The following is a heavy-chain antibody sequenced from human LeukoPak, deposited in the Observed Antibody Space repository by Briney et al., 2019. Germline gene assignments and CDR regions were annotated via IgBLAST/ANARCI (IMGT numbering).Heavy chain of an antibody. CDR3: ARARSINYYDSSGYPY. J-gene: IGHJ4*02. CDR2: VSAYNGNT. CDR1: GYTFTSYG. D-gene: IGHD3-22*01. Sequence: GASVKVSCKASGYTFTSYGVTWVRQAPGQGLEWMGWVSAYNGNTNYAQKLQGRVTMTTDTSTSTAYMELRSLRSDDTAVYYCARARSINYYDSSGYPYWGQGTLVTVSS. V-gene: IGHV1-18*01.